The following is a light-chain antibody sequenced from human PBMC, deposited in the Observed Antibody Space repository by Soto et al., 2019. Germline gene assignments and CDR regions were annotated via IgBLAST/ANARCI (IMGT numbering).Light chain of an antibody. CDR2: DAS. CDR3: QQYNNWPLT. V-gene: IGKV3-15*01. J-gene: IGKJ4*01. Sequence: EIVLTQSPGTLSLSQGERATLSCRASQSIGNNLAWYQQKPGQTPRLLVFDASTRATGFPPRFSGSGSGTEFTLTISSLQSEDFAVYYCQQYNNWPLTFGGGTKVDIK. CDR1: QSIGNN.